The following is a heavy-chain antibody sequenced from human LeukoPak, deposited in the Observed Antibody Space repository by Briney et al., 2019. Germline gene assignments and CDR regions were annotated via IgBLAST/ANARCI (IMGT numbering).Heavy chain of an antibody. CDR3: ARAPRGYCSSTSCYALRWFAP. Sequence: SETLSLTCTVSGGSISSYYWSWIRQPPGKGLEWIGYIYYSGSTYYNPSLKSRVTISVDTSKNQFSLKLSSVTAADTAVYYCARAPRGYCSSTSCYALRWFAPWGQGTLVTVSS. CDR2: IYYSGST. CDR1: GGSISSYY. J-gene: IGHJ5*02. V-gene: IGHV4-59*12. D-gene: IGHD2-2*01.